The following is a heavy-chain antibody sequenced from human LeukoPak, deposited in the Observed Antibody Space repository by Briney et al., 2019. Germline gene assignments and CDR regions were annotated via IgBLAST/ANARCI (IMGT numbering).Heavy chain of an antibody. CDR3: AKYYSSSWHLFDY. CDR2: ISGSGGST. CDR1: GFTFSSYA. J-gene: IGHJ4*02. V-gene: IGHV3-23*01. Sequence: GSLRLSCAASGFTFSSYAMSWVRQAPGKGLEWVSAISGSGGSTYYADSVKGWFTISRDNSKNTLYLQMNSLRAEDTAVYYCAKYYSSSWHLFDYWGQGTLVTVSS. D-gene: IGHD6-13*01.